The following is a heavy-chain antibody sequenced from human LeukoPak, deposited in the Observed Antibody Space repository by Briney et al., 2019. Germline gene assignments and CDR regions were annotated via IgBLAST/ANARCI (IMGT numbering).Heavy chain of an antibody. CDR2: IYPGDSDT. V-gene: IGHV5-51*01. CDR3: ARLRLGFLWNPNDY. D-gene: IGHD1-1*01. Sequence: GGSLRLSCKGSGYIFTCYWIGWVRQMRWKGVEGVGIIYPGDSDTRYSPSFQGQVTISADKSIRTAYLHSNSLKDSDTAMYYCARLRLGFLWNPNDYWGQGTLVTVSS. J-gene: IGHJ4*02. CDR1: GYIFTCYW.